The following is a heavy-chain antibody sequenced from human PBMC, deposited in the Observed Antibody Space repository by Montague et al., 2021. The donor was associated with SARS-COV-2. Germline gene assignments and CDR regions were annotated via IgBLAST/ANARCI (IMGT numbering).Heavy chain of an antibody. Sequence: SETLSLTCTISGGSISSRSYYWGWIRQPPGKGLEWIGGIYYSGNTYYNPSLKSRVTISVDPSKNQFSLKLTSVTAADTAVYFCAREGAVVGARRTFDIWGQETMVTVSS. V-gene: IGHV4-39*07. CDR2: IYYSGNT. D-gene: IGHD1-26*01. J-gene: IGHJ3*02. CDR3: AREGAVVGARRTFDI. CDR1: GGSISSRSYY.